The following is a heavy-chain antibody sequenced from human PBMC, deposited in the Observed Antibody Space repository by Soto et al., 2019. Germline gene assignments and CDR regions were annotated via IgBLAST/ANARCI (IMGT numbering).Heavy chain of an antibody. CDR2: ISYDGSNN. D-gene: IGHD5-12*01. J-gene: IGHJ4*02. V-gene: IGHV3-30*18. CDR3: AKGGYSGYDPNKNESDY. Sequence: QVQLVESGGGVDQPGGSRRLSCAASGFTFSSYGMHWVRQAPGKGLEWVAVISYDGSNNYYADSVKGRFTISRDNSKNTLYLQMNSLRAEDTAVSYCAKGGYSGYDPNKNESDYWGQGALVNVSS. CDR1: GFTFSSYG.